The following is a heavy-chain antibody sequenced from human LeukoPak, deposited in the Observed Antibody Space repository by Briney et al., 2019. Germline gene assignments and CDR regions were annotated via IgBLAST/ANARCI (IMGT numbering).Heavy chain of an antibody. CDR2: MNPHSGNT. V-gene: IGHV1-8*01. CDR3: ARVIVGAKFDY. CDR1: GYTFTSYD. Sequence: ASVKVSCKASGYTFTSYDINWVRQATGQGREWMGWMNPHSGNTGYAQKFQGRVTMTRNTSISTAYMELSSLRSEDTAVHYCARVIVGAKFDYWGQGTLVTVSS. J-gene: IGHJ4*02. D-gene: IGHD1-26*01.